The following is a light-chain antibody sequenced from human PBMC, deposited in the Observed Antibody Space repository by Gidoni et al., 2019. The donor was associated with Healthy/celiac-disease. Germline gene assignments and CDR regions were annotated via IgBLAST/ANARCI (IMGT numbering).Light chain of an antibody. Sequence: QSVLTQPPSASGTPGQRGTISCSGSSPNIGSNYVYWYQQLPGTAPTLLIYRNNQRPSGVPDRFSGSKSGTSASLAISGLRSEDEADYYCAAWDDSLSGFYVFGTGTKVTVL. V-gene: IGLV1-47*01. J-gene: IGLJ1*01. CDR3: AAWDDSLSGFYV. CDR2: RNN. CDR1: SPNIGSNY.